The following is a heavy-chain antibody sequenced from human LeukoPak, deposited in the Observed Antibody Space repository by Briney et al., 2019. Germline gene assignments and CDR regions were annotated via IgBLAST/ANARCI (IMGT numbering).Heavy chain of an antibody. CDR3: ARDDSSGCIYFQH. Sequence: PSETLSLTCTVSGGSVSSGSYYWSWIRQPPGKGLEWIGYIYYSGSTNYNPSLKSRVTISVDTSKNQFSLKLSSVTAADTAVYYCARDDSSGCIYFQHWGQGTLVTVSS. J-gene: IGHJ1*01. CDR2: IYYSGST. V-gene: IGHV4-61*01. D-gene: IGHD3-22*01. CDR1: GGSVSSGSYY.